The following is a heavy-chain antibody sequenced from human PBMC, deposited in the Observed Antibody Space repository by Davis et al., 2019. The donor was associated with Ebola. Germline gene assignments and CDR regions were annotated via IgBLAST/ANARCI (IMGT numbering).Heavy chain of an antibody. D-gene: IGHD1-26*01. CDR2: ISGSGGTT. V-gene: IGHV3-23*01. CDR3: AREVLVGATVWYYYYGMDV. J-gene: IGHJ6*04. Sequence: GGSLRLSCADSVITFSSYAMTWVRQAPGKGLEWVSAISGSGGTTYYAGSVKGRFTVSRDNSKKTMYLQMNSLRAEDTAVYYCAREVLVGATVWYYYYGMDVWGKGTTVTVSS. CDR1: VITFSSYA.